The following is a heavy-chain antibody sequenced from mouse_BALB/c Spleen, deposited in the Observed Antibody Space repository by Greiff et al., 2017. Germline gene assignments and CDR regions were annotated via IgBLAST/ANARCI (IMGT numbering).Heavy chain of an antibody. CDR3: ARALYYGSTFAY. CDR2: IWSGGST. J-gene: IGHJ3*01. D-gene: IGHD1-1*01. CDR1: GFSLTSYG. V-gene: IGHV2-2*02. Sequence: VKVVESGPGLVQPSQSLSITCTVSGFSLTSYGVHWVRQSPGKGLEWLGVIWSGGSTDYNAAFISRLSISKDNSKSQVFFKMNSLQANDTAIYYCARALYYGSTFAYWGQGTLVTVSA.